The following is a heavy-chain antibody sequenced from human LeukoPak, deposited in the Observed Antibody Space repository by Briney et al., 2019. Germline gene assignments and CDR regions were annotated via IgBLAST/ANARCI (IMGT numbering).Heavy chain of an antibody. D-gene: IGHD6-13*01. Sequence: SETLSLTCTVSGGSISSYYWSWIRQPPGKGLEWIGYIYYSGSTNYNPSLKSRVTISVDTSKNQFSLKLSSVTAADTAVYYCARSEPDTGIAVAGTESAFDIWGQGTMVTVSS. CDR3: ARSEPDTGIAVAGTESAFDI. V-gene: IGHV4-59*01. CDR2: IYYSGST. CDR1: GGSISSYY. J-gene: IGHJ3*02.